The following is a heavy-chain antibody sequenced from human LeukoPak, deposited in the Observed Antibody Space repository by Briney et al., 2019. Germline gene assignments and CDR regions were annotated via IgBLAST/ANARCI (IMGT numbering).Heavy chain of an antibody. V-gene: IGHV4-34*01. J-gene: IGHJ4*02. D-gene: IGHD3-10*01. CDR3: ARAGGYYGSGSYSN. CDR2: INHSGST. Sequence: PSETLSLTCAVYGGSFSGYYWSWIRQPPGKGLEWIGEINHSGSTNYNPSLKSRVTISVDTSKNQFSLKLSSVTAADTAVYYCARAGGYYGSGSYSNWGQGTLVTVSS. CDR1: GGSFSGYY.